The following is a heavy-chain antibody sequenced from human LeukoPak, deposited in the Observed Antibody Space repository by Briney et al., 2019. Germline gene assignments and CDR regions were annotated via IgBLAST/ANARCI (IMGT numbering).Heavy chain of an antibody. Sequence: SETLSLTCAVYGGSFSGYYWSWIRQPPGKGLEWIGEINHSGSTNYNPSLKSRVTISVDTSKNQFSLKLSSVIAADTAVYYCAREGSAAAGPYYYYMDVWGKGTTVTVSS. D-gene: IGHD6-13*01. CDR3: AREGSAAAGPYYYYMDV. CDR1: GGSFSGYY. J-gene: IGHJ6*03. V-gene: IGHV4-34*01. CDR2: INHSGST.